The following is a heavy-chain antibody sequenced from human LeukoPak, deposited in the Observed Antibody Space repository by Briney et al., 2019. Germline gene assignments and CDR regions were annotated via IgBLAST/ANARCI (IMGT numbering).Heavy chain of an antibody. CDR1: GFTFSSHT. V-gene: IGHV3-48*02. J-gene: IGHJ4*02. CDR2: ISSSSGSI. Sequence: GGSLRLSCAASGFTFSSHTMNWVRQAPGKGLKWVSYISSSSGSIYYADSVKGRFTISRDDAKNSLFLQMNSLRDEDAAVYYCARDCSGGSCYLDYWGQGTLVTVSS. CDR3: ARDCSGGSCYLDY. D-gene: IGHD2-15*01.